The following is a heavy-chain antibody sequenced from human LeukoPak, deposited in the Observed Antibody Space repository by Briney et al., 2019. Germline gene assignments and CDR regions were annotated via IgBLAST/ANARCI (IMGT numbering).Heavy chain of an antibody. CDR1: GGTFSSYA. Sequence: SVKVSCKASGGTFSSYAISWVRQAPGQGLEWMGGIIPIFGTANYAQKFQGRVTITADESTSTAYMELSSPRSEDTAVYYCARGQRIRHDIVVVPAASSEYFQHWGQGTLVTVSS. CDR2: IIPIFGTA. CDR3: ARGQRIRHDIVVVPAASSEYFQH. D-gene: IGHD2-2*01. V-gene: IGHV1-69*01. J-gene: IGHJ1*01.